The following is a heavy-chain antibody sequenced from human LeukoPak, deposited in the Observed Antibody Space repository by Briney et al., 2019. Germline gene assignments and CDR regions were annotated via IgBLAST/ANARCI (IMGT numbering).Heavy chain of an antibody. V-gene: IGHV3-30-3*01. J-gene: IGHJ4*02. CDR2: ISYDGGKI. CDR3: ARVIGGYDFLPDY. Sequence: GGSLRLSCAASGFTFSTYAMHWVRQAPGKGLEWVTLISYDGGKIYYEDSVKGRFTISRDNSKNTLYLQMNSLRTEDTAVYYCARVIGGYDFLPDYWGQGTLVTVSS. CDR1: GFTFSTYA. D-gene: IGHD5-12*01.